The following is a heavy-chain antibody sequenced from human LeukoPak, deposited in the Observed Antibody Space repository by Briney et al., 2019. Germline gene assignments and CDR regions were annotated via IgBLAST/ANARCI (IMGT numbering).Heavy chain of an antibody. CDR1: GGSFSGYY. V-gene: IGHV4-34*01. J-gene: IGHJ3*02. CDR3: ASRTIQSIGGRRGDTFDI. CDR2: INHSGST. D-gene: IGHD3-3*01. Sequence: SETLSLTCAVYGGSFSGYYWSWIRQPPGKGLEWIGEINHSGSTNYNPSLKSRVTISVDTSKNQFSLKLSSVTAADTAVYYCASRTIQSIGGRRGDTFDIWGQGTKVTVSS.